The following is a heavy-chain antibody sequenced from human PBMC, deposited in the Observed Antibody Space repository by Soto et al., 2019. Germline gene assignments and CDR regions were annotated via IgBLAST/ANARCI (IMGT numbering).Heavy chain of an antibody. CDR1: GYTLSRYG. CDR2: ISAYNGNT. V-gene: IGHV1-18*01. CDR3: ARDQGFRVVINSNWFDP. J-gene: IGHJ5*02. Sequence: GASVKGSCKASGYTLSRYGIMWVRQAPGQGLEWMGWISAYNGNTNSAEKLRGRLTMTTDASTTTAYMELRSLRSDDTAIYYCARDQGFRVVINSNWFDPWGQGTLVTVSS. D-gene: IGHD2-21*01.